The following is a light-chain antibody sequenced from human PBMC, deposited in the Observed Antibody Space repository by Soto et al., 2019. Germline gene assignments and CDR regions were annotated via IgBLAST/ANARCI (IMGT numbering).Light chain of an antibody. Sequence: EVVLTQSPGTLSLSPGERATISCRAGQIVSRSYLAWYQQKPGQAPRLLIYGASSRAAGVPDRFSGSGFGTDFTLTISRLEPEDFAVYSCQQYGSSPWTFGQGTKVDIK. J-gene: IGKJ1*01. CDR3: QQYGSSPWT. CDR2: GAS. CDR1: QIVSRSY. V-gene: IGKV3-20*01.